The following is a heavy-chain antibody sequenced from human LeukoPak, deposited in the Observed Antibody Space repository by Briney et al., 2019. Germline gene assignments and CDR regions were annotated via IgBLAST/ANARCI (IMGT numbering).Heavy chain of an antibody. Sequence: GGSLRLSCAASGFTFSSYAMSWVRQAPGKGLEWVSVIYSGGSTYYADSVKGRFTISRDNSKNTLYLQMNSLRAEDTAVYYCARDGYNYPNDYWGQGTLVAVSS. D-gene: IGHD5-24*01. CDR3: ARDGYNYPNDY. V-gene: IGHV3-53*01. CDR1: GFTFSSYA. CDR2: IYSGGST. J-gene: IGHJ4*02.